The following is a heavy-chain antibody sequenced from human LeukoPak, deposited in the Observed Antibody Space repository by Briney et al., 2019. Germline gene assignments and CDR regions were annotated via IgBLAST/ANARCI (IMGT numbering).Heavy chain of an antibody. CDR1: GYSFTSYW. D-gene: IGHD2-21*02. Sequence: GESLKISCKGSGYSFTSYWIGWVRQMPGKGLEWMGIIYPGDSDTRYSPSFQGQVTISADKSISTAYLQWSSLKASDTAMYYCARQVVYCGGDCYNWFDPWGQGTLVTVS. CDR3: ARQVVYCGGDCYNWFDP. V-gene: IGHV5-51*01. CDR2: IYPGDSDT. J-gene: IGHJ5*02.